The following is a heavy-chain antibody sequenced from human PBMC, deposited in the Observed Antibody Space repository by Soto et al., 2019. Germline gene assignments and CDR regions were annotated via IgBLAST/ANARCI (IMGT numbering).Heavy chain of an antibody. Sequence: QVQLVQSGAEVKKPGASVKVSCKASGYTFTSYDINWVRQATGQGLEWMGWMNPNSGNTGYAQKFQGRLTMTRNTSISTAYMELSSLRSEDTAVYYCASATLSGGYDYSDYYYYMDVWGKGTTVTVSS. CDR2: MNPNSGNT. D-gene: IGHD5-12*01. CDR1: GYTFTSYD. CDR3: ASATLSGGYDYSDYYYYMDV. J-gene: IGHJ6*03. V-gene: IGHV1-8*01.